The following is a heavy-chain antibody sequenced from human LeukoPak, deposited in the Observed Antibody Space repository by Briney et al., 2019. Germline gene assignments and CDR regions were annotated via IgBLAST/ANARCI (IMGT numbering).Heavy chain of an antibody. V-gene: IGHV1-69*05. CDR1: GYTFTSYA. J-gene: IGHJ4*02. CDR2: IIPIFGTA. CDR3: ARTSPTVTHDY. D-gene: IGHD4-17*01. Sequence: ASVKVSCKAFGYTFTSYAISWVRQAPGQGLEWMGRIIPIFGTANYAQKFQGRVTITTDESTSTAYMELSSLRSEDTAVYYCARTSPTVTHDYWGQGTLVTVSS.